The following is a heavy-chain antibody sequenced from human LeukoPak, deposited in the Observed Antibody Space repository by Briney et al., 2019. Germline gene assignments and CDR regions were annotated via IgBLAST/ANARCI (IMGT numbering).Heavy chain of an antibody. Sequence: SETLSLTCTVSGGSISGYYWSWIRQPAGKGLEWIGRIYTSGSTNYNPSLKSRVIMSVDTSKNQFSLKLSSVTATDTAVYYCARNRGSTVITDQYYYYYMDVWGKGTTVTVSS. D-gene: IGHD4-11*01. CDR3: ARNRGSTVITDQYYYYYMDV. J-gene: IGHJ6*03. CDR2: IYTSGST. V-gene: IGHV4-4*07. CDR1: GGSISGYY.